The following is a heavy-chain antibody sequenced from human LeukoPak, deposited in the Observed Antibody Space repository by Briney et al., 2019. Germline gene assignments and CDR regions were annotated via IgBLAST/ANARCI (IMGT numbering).Heavy chain of an antibody. V-gene: IGHV3-7*01. Sequence: GGSLRLSCAASGFTFSIYWMSWVGQAPGKGLEGVTNINQDGSHKYYVHSVKRRFPISRHNANNSFFLQMSSLRAEDTSVYYCVAGDWGARDSFDLWGRGTMVTVSS. J-gene: IGHJ3*01. D-gene: IGHD2-21*02. CDR1: GFTFSIYW. CDR2: INQDGSHK. CDR3: VAGDWGARDSFDL.